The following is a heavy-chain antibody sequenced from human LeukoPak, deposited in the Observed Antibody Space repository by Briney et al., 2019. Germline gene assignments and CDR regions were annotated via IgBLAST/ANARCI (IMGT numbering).Heavy chain of an antibody. Sequence: SETLSLTCAVYGGSFSGYYGSWICQPPGKGLEWIGEINHSGSTNYNPSLKSRVTISVDTSKNQFSLKLSSVTAADTAVYYCARVISYSAVTPKWEGDYLGQGTLGTVSS. J-gene: IGHJ4*03. D-gene: IGHD3-10*01. CDR2: INHSGST. CDR1: GGSFSGYY. CDR3: ARVISYSAVTPKWEGDY. V-gene: IGHV4-34*01.